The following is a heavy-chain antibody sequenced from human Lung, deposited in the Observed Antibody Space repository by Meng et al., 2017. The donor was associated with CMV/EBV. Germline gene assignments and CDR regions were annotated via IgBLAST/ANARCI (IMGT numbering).Heavy chain of an antibody. CDR1: GGSISSYY. V-gene: IGHV4-59*01. J-gene: IGHJ6*02. D-gene: IGHD2-2*01. CDR3: ARDLGYCSSTSCYYYYGMDG. Sequence: SXTLSLXCTVSGGSISSYYWSWIRQAPGKGLEWIGYIYYSGSTNYNTSLKSRVTISVDTSKNQFSLELSCVTAADTAVYYCARDLGYCSSTSCYYYYGMDGXGQGXTVTVSS. CDR2: IYYSGST.